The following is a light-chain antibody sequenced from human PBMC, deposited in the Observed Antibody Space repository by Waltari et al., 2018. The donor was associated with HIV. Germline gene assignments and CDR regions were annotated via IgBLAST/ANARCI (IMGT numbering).Light chain of an antibody. CDR1: QIINNW. CDR2: KTS. CDR3: QQYNSHSYA. V-gene: IGKV1-5*03. Sequence: DVQMTQSPSTLSAGVGDKVTITCRASQIINNWLAWYQQKTGKPPKLLIYKTSYLESGVPSRFSGSGSGAVFTLMIDGLQPDDFATYYCQQYNSHSYAFGQGTKVDVK. J-gene: IGKJ2*01.